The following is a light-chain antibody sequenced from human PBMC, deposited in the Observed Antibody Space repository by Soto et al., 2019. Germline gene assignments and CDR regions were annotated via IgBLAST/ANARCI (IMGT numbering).Light chain of an antibody. CDR1: QRISTN. Sequence: DREMTQSPPILSVSPGEGATLSCRASQRISTNLAWYQQKPGQAPRLLIYDASTRATGIPDRFSGSGSETEFTLTISSLQSEDYAIYYCQQYNNWPPWTFGQGTKVDIK. V-gene: IGKV3-15*01. J-gene: IGKJ1*01. CDR3: QQYNNWPPWT. CDR2: DAS.